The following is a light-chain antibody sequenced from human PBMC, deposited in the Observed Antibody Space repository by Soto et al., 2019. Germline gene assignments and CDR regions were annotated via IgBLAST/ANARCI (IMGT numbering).Light chain of an antibody. V-gene: IGKV3-20*01. CDR3: QQHRT. CDR1: LRLSSSY. Sequence: TMSLGTVSLTQGERATLSCRATLRLSSSYFAWYQQKPGQAPRLLIYGASSRAAGIPDRFTGSGSGTEFTLTISRLEPEDFAVYFCQQHRTFGQGRRPAI. J-gene: IGKJ5*01. CDR2: GAS.